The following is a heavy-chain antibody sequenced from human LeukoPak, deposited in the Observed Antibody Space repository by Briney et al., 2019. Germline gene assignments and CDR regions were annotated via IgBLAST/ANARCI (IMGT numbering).Heavy chain of an antibody. CDR1: GYTFTIYA. CDR2: INTNTGNP. CDR3: ATKLYSSSWYYAFDI. V-gene: IGHV7-4-1*02. J-gene: IGHJ3*02. Sequence: ASVKVSCKASGYTFTIYAMNWVRQAPGQGLEWMGWINTNTGNPTYAQGFTGRFVFSLDTSVSTVYLQISSLKAEDTAVYYCATKLYSSSWYYAFDIWGQGTMVTVSS. D-gene: IGHD6-13*01.